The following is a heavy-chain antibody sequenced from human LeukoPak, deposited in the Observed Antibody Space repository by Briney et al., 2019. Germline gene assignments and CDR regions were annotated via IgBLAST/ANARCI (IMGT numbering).Heavy chain of an antibody. CDR3: AKGYSSGWRTYFDY. CDR1: GFTFSSCA. V-gene: IGHV3-23*01. CDR2: IISTGGST. D-gene: IGHD6-19*01. Sequence: GGSLRLSCAASGFTFSSCAMRWVRQAPGKGLEWVSGIISTGGSTYYADSVKGRFTISRDNSKSTLSLQMHSLRAEDTAVYYCAKGYSSGWRTYFDYWGQGTLVTVSS. J-gene: IGHJ4*02.